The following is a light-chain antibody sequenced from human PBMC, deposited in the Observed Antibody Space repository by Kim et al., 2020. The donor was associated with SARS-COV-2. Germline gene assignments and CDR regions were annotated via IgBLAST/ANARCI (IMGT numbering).Light chain of an antibody. V-gene: IGKV3-20*01. Sequence: SPGQTASLSRRASQSVIGIYITSYQQKTGPAPRLLIYGASSMATRIPDRFSGSGSRTAFTLTITRLAPEDFAVYFCQQYGPSPPTTFGQGPKLAI. CDR1: QSVIGIY. J-gene: IGKJ2*01. CDR2: GAS. CDR3: QQYGPSPPTT.